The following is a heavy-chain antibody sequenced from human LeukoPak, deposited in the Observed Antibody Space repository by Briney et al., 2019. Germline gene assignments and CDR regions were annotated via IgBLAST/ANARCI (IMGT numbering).Heavy chain of an antibody. CDR2: IDWDDDK. V-gene: IGHV2-70*04. CDR1: GISLSTSGMR. Sequence: SGPALVKPTQTLTRTCTFSGISLSTSGMRVSWIRQPPGKALEWLARIDWDDDKFYSTCLKTRLTISNDTSKNQVVLTMTNMDPVDTATYYCTRIGFFYDSSGYSGAFDIWGQGTMVIVSS. J-gene: IGHJ3*02. D-gene: IGHD3-22*01. CDR3: TRIGFFYDSSGYSGAFDI.